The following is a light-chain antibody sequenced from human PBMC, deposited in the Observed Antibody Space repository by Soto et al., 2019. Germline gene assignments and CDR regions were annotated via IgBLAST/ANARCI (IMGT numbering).Light chain of an antibody. Sequence: EIVMTQSPATLSVSPGERATLSCRASQSVSSYLAWYQQKPGQGPRVLIYGASTRATGIPARFSGSGSGTEFILTISSLQSEDFAVYYCQQYSKWPLTFGGGTKVDIK. CDR1: QSVSSY. V-gene: IGKV3-15*01. J-gene: IGKJ4*01. CDR2: GAS. CDR3: QQYSKWPLT.